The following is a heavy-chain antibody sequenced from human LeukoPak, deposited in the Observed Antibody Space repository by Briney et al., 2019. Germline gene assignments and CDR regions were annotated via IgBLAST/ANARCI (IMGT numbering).Heavy chain of an antibody. D-gene: IGHD3-10*01. V-gene: IGHV4-38-2*01. CDR2: IYHSGST. CDR1: GYSISSGYY. CDR3: ARVLGSGSYYTHFDY. J-gene: IGHJ4*02. Sequence: SETLSLTCAVSGYSISSGYYWGWIRQPPGKGLEWIGSIYHSGSTYYNPSLKSRVTISVDTSKNQFSLKLSSVTAADTAVYYCARVLGSGSYYTHFDYWGQGTLVTVSS.